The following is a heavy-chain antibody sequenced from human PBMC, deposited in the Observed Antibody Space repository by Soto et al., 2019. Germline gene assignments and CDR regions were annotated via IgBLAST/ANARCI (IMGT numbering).Heavy chain of an antibody. J-gene: IGHJ4*02. V-gene: IGHV1-69*13. Sequence: VKVSCQASGGTFSSYAISWVRQAPGQGLEWMGGIIPIFGTANYAQKFQGRVTITADESTSTAYMELSSLRSEDTAVYYCARTDYYDSSGYYYSTYYFDYWGQGTLVTVSS. CDR2: IIPIFGTA. D-gene: IGHD3-22*01. CDR1: GGTFSSYA. CDR3: ARTDYYDSSGYYYSTYYFDY.